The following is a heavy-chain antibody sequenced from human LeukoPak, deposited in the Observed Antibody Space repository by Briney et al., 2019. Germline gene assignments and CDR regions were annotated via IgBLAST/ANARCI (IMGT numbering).Heavy chain of an antibody. V-gene: IGHV4-4*07. CDR2: IYISGST. Sequence: RPSETLSLTCTVSGGSISGYYWSWIRQPAGKGLEWIGRIYISGSTNYNPSLKSRVTVSIDTSKNQFSLNLSSVTAADTAVYYCARAGDGSGSYDNADYDYWGQGTLVTVSS. D-gene: IGHD3-10*01. CDR3: ARAGDGSGSYDNADYDY. J-gene: IGHJ4*02. CDR1: GGSISGYY.